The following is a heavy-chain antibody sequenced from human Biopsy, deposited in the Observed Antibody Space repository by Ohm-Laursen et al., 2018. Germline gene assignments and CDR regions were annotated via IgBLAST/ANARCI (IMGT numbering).Heavy chain of an antibody. D-gene: IGHD3-22*01. J-gene: IGHJ4*02. CDR3: VRGVDYYDPYHYYALDF. Sequence: SDTLSLTCAVYGESFNGYYWNWIRQPPGKGLEWIGYIYYSGTTDYNPSLKSRVTISVDTSKNQFSLKVRSVTAADTAVYYCVRGVDYYDPYHYYALDFWGQGTLVTVS. CDR2: IYYSGTT. CDR1: GESFNGYY. V-gene: IGHV4-59*12.